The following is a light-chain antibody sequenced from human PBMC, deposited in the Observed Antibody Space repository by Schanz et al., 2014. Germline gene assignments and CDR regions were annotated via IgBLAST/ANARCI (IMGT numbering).Light chain of an antibody. CDR1: QGFSHC. Sequence: DIQMTQSPSSPSASVGDRCIITCRASQGFSHCLTWFQQKPGKVPNLLIFAASTLQSGVPFRFSGSGSGTEFTLTISSLQPDDFATYFCQHFDVYWTFGQGTKVEI. CDR3: QHFDVYWT. J-gene: IGKJ1*01. V-gene: IGKV1-27*01. CDR2: AAS.